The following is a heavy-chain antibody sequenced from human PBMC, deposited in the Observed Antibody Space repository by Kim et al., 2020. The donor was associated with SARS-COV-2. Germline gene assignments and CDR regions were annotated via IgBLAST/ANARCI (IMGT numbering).Heavy chain of an antibody. J-gene: IGHJ5*02. D-gene: IGHD1-7*01. CDR3: ARGTPQVYNWNYLISIWFDP. V-gene: IGHV4-34*01. Sequence: SETLSLTCAVYGGSFSGYYWSWIRQPPGKGLEWIGEINHSGSTNYNPSLKSRVTISVDTSKNQFSLKLSSVTAADTAVYYCARGTPQVYNWNYLISIWFDPWGQGTLVTVSS. CDR2: INHSGST. CDR1: GGSFSGYY.